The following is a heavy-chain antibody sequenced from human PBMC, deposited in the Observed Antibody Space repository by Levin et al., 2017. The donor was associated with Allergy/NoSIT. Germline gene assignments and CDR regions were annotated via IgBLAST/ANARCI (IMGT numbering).Heavy chain of an antibody. V-gene: IGHV3-23*01. CDR3: AKDLSAVPAGNYYYAMAV. D-gene: IGHD2-2*01. Sequence: GGSLRLSCAASGFTFSNYAMNWVRQAPGKGLEWVSGTSDSGGSTYYADSVKGRFTISRDNSKNTLYLQVNSLRAEDTALYYCAKDLSAVPAGNYYYAMAVWGQGTTVTVSS. CDR1: GFTFSNYA. CDR2: TSDSGGST. J-gene: IGHJ6*02.